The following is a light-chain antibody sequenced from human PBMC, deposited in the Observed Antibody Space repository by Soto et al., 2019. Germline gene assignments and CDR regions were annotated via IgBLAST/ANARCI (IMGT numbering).Light chain of an antibody. Sequence: QSVLTQPASVSGSPGQSITISCTGSSSDVGAYNYVSWYQQHPGKAPKVMIYEVSNRPSGVSNRFSGSKSGNTASLTISGLQADDEADYYCSSYTSRSTWLFGGGTKLTVL. CDR3: SSYTSRSTWL. CDR2: EVS. V-gene: IGLV2-14*01. J-gene: IGLJ3*02. CDR1: SSDVGAYNY.